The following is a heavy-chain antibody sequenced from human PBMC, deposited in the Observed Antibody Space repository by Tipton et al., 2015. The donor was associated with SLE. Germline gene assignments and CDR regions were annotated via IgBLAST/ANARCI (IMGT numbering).Heavy chain of an antibody. CDR3: AKDFRAGSWYFDL. CDR2: IWHHGSNK. J-gene: IGHJ2*01. D-gene: IGHD2-15*01. V-gene: IGHV3-33*06. CDR1: GFIFSDFG. Sequence: SLRLSCAASGFIFSDFGIHWVRQAPGKGLEWVAVIWHHGSNKYYADSVKGRFTISGDNSRNTLYLQMNSLRAEDTAVYYCAKDFRAGSWYFDLWGRDTPVTVSS.